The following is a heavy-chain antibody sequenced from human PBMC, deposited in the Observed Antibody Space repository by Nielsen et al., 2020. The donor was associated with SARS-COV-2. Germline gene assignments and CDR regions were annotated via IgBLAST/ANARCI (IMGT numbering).Heavy chain of an antibody. D-gene: IGHD3-16*01. CDR1: GFTFSTYG. V-gene: IGHV3-23*01. CDR2: INGNGAPT. Sequence: GESLKISCAASGFTFSTYGVSWVRQAPGKGLEWVSLINGNGAPTYYADSVKGRFTISRDNSKNSLFLQLNNLRAEDTAVYYCVYGVLESWGQGTLVIVSS. CDR3: VYGVLES. J-gene: IGHJ4*02.